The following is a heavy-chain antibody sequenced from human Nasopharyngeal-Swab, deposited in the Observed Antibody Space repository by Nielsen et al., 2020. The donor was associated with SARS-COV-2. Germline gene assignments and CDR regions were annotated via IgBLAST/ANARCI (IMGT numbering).Heavy chain of an antibody. D-gene: IGHD3-10*01. CDR3: ARGHGSGSYAVDY. V-gene: IGHV1-69*04. CDR2: IIPILGIA. Sequence: SVKVSCKASGYTFTSYAISWVRQAPGQGLEWMGRIIPILGIANYAQKFQGRVTITADKSTSTAYMELSSLRSEDTAVYYCARGHGSGSYAVDYWGQGTLVTVSS. J-gene: IGHJ4*02. CDR1: GYTFTSYA.